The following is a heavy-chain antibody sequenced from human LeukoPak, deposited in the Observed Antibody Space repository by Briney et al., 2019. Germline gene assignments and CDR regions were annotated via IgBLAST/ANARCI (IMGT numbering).Heavy chain of an antibody. CDR3: AKWSGNRPLYYFDY. V-gene: IGHV3-30*18. J-gene: IGHJ4*02. CDR2: ISSSDGNSK. D-gene: IGHD3-3*01. Sequence: PGGSLRLSCAASGFTFSSSSLNWVRQASGKGLEWVAAISSSDGNSKYYADSVKGRFTISRDNSKNTVYLQMNSLRADDTAVYYCAKWSGNRPLYYFDYWGQGTLVTVSS. CDR1: GFTFSSSS.